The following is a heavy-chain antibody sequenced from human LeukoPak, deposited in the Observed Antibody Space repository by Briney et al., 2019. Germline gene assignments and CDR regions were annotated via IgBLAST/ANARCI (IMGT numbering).Heavy chain of an antibody. V-gene: IGHV1-18*01. D-gene: IGHD2-2*01. CDR2: ISAYNGNT. CDR3: ATGTPDIVVVPAAGGNYYYYGMDV. CDR1: GYTFTSYG. Sequence: ASVKVSCKASGYTFTSYGISWVRQAPGQGLEWMGWISAYNGNTNYAQKLQGRVTMTEDTSTDTAYMELSSLRSEDTAVYYCATGTPDIVVVPAAGGNYYYYGMDVWGQGTTVTVSS. J-gene: IGHJ6*02.